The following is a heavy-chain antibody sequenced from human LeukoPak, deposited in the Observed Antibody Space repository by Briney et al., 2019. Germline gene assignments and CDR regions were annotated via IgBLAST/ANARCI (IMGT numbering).Heavy chain of an antibody. CDR1: GFTLSSYA. CDR3: ARPFIAAAGPFDY. D-gene: IGHD6-13*01. Sequence: PGRSLRLSCAASGFTLSSYAMHWVRQAPGKGLEWVAVISYDGSNKYYADSVKGRFTISRDNSKNTLYLQMNSLRAEDTAVYYCARPFIAAAGPFDYWGQGTLVTVSS. J-gene: IGHJ4*02. V-gene: IGHV3-30*04. CDR2: ISYDGSNK.